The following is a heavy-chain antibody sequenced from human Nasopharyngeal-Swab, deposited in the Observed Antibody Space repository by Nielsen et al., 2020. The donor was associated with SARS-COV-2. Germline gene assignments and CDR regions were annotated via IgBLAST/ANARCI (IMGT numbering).Heavy chain of an antibody. CDR1: GFTFSSYD. CDR3: ARDRSSGGFDI. D-gene: IGHD6-25*01. CDR2: IGTAGDT. J-gene: IGHJ3*02. Sequence: GESLKISCAASGFTFSSYDMHWVRQATGKGLEWVSAIGTAGDTYYPGSVKGRFTISRENAKNSLYLQMNSLRAGDTAVYYCARDRSSGGFDIWGQGTMVTVSS. V-gene: IGHV3-13*04.